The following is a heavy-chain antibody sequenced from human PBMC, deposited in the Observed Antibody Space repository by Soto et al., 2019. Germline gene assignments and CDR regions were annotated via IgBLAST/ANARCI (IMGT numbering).Heavy chain of an antibody. CDR3: ARDAIVVVPAAISRNWFDP. CDR2: IIPIFGTA. Sequence: EASVKVSCKASGGTFSSYAISWVRQAPGQGLEWMGGIIPIFGTANYAQKFQGRVTITADKSTSTAYMELSSLRSEDTAVYYCARDAIVVVPAAISRNWFDPWGQGTLVTVSS. V-gene: IGHV1-69*06. J-gene: IGHJ5*02. D-gene: IGHD2-2*01. CDR1: GGTFSSYA.